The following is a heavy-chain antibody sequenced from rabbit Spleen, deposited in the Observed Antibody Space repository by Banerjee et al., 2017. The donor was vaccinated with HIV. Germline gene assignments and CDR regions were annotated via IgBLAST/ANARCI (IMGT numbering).Heavy chain of an antibody. D-gene: IGHD1-1*01. CDR1: GFSFSFKYY. Sequence: QSLEESGGDLVKPGASLTLTCTASGFSFSFKYYLCWVRQAPGKGPEWIACIGGGGSSVTYYATWAKGRFTISKPSATTVTLQLTSLTAADTATYFCARDLTGVIGWNFGWWGPGTLVTVS. J-gene: IGHJ4*01. CDR3: ARDLTGVIGWNFGW. CDR2: IGGGGSSVT. V-gene: IGHV1S40*01.